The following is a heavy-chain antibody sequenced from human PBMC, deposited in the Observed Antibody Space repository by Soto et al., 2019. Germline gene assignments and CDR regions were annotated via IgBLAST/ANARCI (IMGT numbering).Heavy chain of an antibody. CDR1: GYTFTSYA. CDR2: INAGNGNT. D-gene: IGHD6-19*01. V-gene: IGHV1-3*01. CDR3: ARVSGIAVAEV. Sequence: QVQLVQSGAEVKKPGASVKVSCKASGYTFTSYAMHLVRQAPGQRLEWMGWINAGNGNTKYSQKFQGRVTITRDTSASTAYMELSSLRSEDTAVYYCARVSGIAVAEVWGQGTLVTVSS. J-gene: IGHJ4*02.